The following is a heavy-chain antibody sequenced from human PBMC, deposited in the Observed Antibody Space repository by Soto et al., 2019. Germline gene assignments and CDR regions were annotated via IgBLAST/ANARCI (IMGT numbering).Heavy chain of an antibody. J-gene: IGHJ3*02. CDR3: ARQPKDAFDI. CDR1: GGPISSSSYY. V-gene: IGHV4-39*01. Sequence: QLQLQQSGPGLVKPSETLSLTCTVSGGPISSSSYYWGWNRQPPGKGLEWIGSIYYSGSTYYNPSLKSRVTISIDTSKNQFSLKLSSVTAADTAVYYCARQPKDAFDIWGQGTMVTVSS. CDR2: IYYSGST.